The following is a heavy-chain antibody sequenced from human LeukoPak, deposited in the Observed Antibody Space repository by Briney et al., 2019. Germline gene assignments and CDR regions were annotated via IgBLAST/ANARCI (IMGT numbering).Heavy chain of an antibody. J-gene: IGHJ6*02. Sequence: GGSLRLSCAASGFTFSDYNMNWVRQAPGKGLEWVSYITDSGNTIHYADSVKGRFTISRDNAKNSLYLQMNSLRAEDTAVYYCARSIGLTGGGVDVWGQGTTVTVS. D-gene: IGHD3-9*01. V-gene: IGHV3-11*01. CDR2: ITDSGNTI. CDR1: GFTFSDYN. CDR3: ARSIGLTGGGVDV.